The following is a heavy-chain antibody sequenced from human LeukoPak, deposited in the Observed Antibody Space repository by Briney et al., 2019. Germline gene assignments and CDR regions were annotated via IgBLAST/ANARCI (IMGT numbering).Heavy chain of an antibody. V-gene: IGHV3-53*01. CDR3: AKDQSRITMVRGVSPN. J-gene: IGHJ4*02. D-gene: IGHD3-10*01. Sequence: GGSLRLSCAASGFTVSSNYMSWVRQAPGKGLEWVSVIYSGGSTYYADSVKGRFTISRDNSKNTLYLQMNSLRAEDTAVYYCAKDQSRITMVRGVSPNWGQGTLVTVSS. CDR2: IYSGGST. CDR1: GFTVSSNY.